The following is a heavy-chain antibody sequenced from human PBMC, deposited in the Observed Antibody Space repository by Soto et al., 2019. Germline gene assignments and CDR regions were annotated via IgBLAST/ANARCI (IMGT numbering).Heavy chain of an antibody. CDR1: GGSISSGDHY. V-gene: IGHV4-30-4*08. CDR3: ARADDCSIRFDY. CDR2: INDSGDT. J-gene: IGHJ4*02. D-gene: IGHD4-4*01. Sequence: TLSLTCTVSGGSISSGDHYWSWIRQPPGKGLEWIAYINDSGDTYYNPSLKSRAIISVDMSKNQFSLKLTSVTAADTAVFYCARADDCSIRFDYWGQGTLVTVS.